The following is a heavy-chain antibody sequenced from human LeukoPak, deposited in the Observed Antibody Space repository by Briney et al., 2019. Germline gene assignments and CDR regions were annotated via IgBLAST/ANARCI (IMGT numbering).Heavy chain of an antibody. CDR2: ISISGNTI. CDR3: ARTLAAAGPIVY. J-gene: IGHJ4*02. V-gene: IGHV3-11*04. Sequence: TSGGSLRLSCAASGFTFSDYYMNWIRQAPGKGLEWVSYISISGNTIYYADSVKGRFTISRDNAKNSLFLQMNSLRAEDTAVYYCARTLAAAGPIVYWGQGTLVTVSS. CDR1: GFTFSDYY. D-gene: IGHD6-13*01.